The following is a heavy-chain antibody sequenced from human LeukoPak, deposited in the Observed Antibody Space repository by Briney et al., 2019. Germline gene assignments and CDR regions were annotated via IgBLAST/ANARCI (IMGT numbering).Heavy chain of an antibody. V-gene: IGHV4-39*07. CDR1: GGSISSSSYY. CDR3: ARVKGRLSWFDP. CDR2: IYYSGST. Sequence: SETLSLTCTVSGGSISSSSYYWGWIRQPPGKGLEWIGSIYYSGSTYYNPSLKSRVTISVDTSKNQFSLKLSSVTAADTAVYYCARVKGRLSWFDPWGQGTLFTVSS. J-gene: IGHJ5*02.